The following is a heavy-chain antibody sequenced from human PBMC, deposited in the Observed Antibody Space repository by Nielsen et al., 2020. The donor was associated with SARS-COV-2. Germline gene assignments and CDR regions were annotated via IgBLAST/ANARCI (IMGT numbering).Heavy chain of an antibody. Sequence: GESLKISCAASGFTFNIYAMAWVRRAPGRGLEWVSGTSASGASTYYADSVKGRFSISRDNSRNTLYLQMNSLRAEDTAVYYCARGSNKIWNAVAFDIWGQGTMVTVSS. CDR1: GFTFNIYA. J-gene: IGHJ3*02. V-gene: IGHV3-23*01. CDR3: ARGSNKIWNAVAFDI. CDR2: TSASGAST. D-gene: IGHD1-1*01.